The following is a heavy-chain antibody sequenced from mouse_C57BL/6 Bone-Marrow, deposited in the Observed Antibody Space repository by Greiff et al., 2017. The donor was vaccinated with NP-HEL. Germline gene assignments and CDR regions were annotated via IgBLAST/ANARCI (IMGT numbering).Heavy chain of an antibody. Sequence: QVQLKQSGPELVKPGASVKISCKASGYAFSSSWMNWVKQRPGQGLEWIGRIYPGDGDTNYNGKFKGKATLTADKSSSTAYMQLSSLTSEDSAVYFCANLEITTVAPYAMDYWGQGTSVTVSS. V-gene: IGHV1-82*01. J-gene: IGHJ4*01. CDR1: GYAFSSSW. CDR3: ANLEITTVAPYAMDY. CDR2: IYPGDGDT. D-gene: IGHD1-1*01.